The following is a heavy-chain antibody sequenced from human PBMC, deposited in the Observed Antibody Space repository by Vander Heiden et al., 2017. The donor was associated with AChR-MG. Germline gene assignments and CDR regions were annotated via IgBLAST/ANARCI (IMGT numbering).Heavy chain of an antibody. CDR3: ARLRRGAMVVLDY. D-gene: IGHD5-18*01. CDR1: GYTFTSYA. V-gene: IGHV1-3*01. CDR2: INAGNGNT. J-gene: IGHJ4*02. Sequence: QVQLVQSGAEVKKPGASVKVSCKASGYTFTSYAMHWVRQAPGQRLEWMGWINAGNGNTKYSQKCQGRVTITRDTSASTAYMELSSLRSEDTAVYYCARLRRGAMVVLDYWGQGTLVTVSS.